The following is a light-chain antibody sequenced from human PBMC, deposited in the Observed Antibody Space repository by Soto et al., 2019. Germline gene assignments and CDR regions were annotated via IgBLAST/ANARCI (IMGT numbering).Light chain of an antibody. CDR1: QSVSSY. Sequence: EIVLTQSPATLSLSPGERATLSCRASQSVSSYLAWYQQKPGQAPRLLIYDASNRATVIPASFSGSGSGTDFTLTISSLEPEDFAVYYCQQRSNWLFTFGPGTKVDIK. CDR3: QQRSNWLFT. CDR2: DAS. J-gene: IGKJ3*01. V-gene: IGKV3-11*01.